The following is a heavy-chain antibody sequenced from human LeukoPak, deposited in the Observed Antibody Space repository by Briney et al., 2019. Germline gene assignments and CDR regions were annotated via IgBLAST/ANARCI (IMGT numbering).Heavy chain of an antibody. CDR1: GGSFSGYY. J-gene: IGHJ5*02. Sequence: SETLSLTCAVYGGSFSGYYWSWIRQPPGKGLEWIGEINHSGSTNYNPSLKSRVTISVDTSKNQFSLKLSSVTAADTAVYCCARGRGSGSYYPNWLDPWGQGTLVTVSS. V-gene: IGHV4-34*01. CDR2: INHSGST. CDR3: ARGRGSGSYYPNWLDP. D-gene: IGHD1-26*01.